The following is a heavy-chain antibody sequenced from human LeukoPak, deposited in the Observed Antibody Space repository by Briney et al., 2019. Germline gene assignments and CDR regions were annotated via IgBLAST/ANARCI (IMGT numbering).Heavy chain of an antibody. D-gene: IGHD1-26*01. V-gene: IGHV4-61*01. CDR3: AREVSGSYYLGY. J-gene: IGHJ4*02. Sequence: PSETLSLTCTVSGGSVSSGSYYWSWIRQPPGKGLEWIGYIYYRGSTNYNPSLKSRVTISVDTSKNQFSLKLSSVTAADTAVYYCAREVSGSYYLGYWGQGTLVIVSS. CDR1: GGSVSSGSYY. CDR2: IYYRGST.